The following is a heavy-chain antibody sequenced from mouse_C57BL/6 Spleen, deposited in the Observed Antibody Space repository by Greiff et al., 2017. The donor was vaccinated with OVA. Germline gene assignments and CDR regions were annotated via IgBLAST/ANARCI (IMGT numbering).Heavy chain of an antibody. CDR3: TRPQFVTTVVAPEY. V-gene: IGHV1-5*01. J-gene: IGHJ2*01. Sequence: EVQLQQSGTVLARPGASVKMSCKTSGYTFTSYWMHWVKQRPGQGLEWIGAIYPGNSDTSYNQKFKGKAKLTAVTSASTAYMELRSLTNEDSAVYYCTRPQFVTTVVAPEYWGQGTTLTVSS. CDR2: IYPGNSDT. CDR1: GYTFTSYW. D-gene: IGHD1-1*01.